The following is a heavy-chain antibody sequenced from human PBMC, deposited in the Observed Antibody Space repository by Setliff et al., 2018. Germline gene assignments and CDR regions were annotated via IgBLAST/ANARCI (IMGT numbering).Heavy chain of an antibody. CDR3: AKNGPEEDYYDSSGYSPGHYMDV. D-gene: IGHD3-22*01. V-gene: IGHV5-51*01. Sequence: GESLKISCKGSGYSFTSDWIGWVRQMPGKGLEWMGIIYPGDSDTRYSPSFQGQVTISADKSISTAYLQWSSLKASDTAVYYCAKNGPEEDYYDSSGYSPGHYMDVWGKGTTVTVSS. CDR2: IYPGDSDT. J-gene: IGHJ6*03. CDR1: GYSFTSDW.